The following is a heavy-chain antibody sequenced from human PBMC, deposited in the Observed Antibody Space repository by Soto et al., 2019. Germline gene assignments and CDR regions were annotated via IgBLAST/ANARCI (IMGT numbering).Heavy chain of an antibody. CDR1: GFSFDEYT. CDR2: INWDGVTT. Sequence: EVQLVESGGVVVQPGESLRLSCAASGFSFDEYTMHWVRQVPGKGLEWVSLINWDGVTTYYADSVKGRFTISRDNTKNSLYLQMNSLRAEDSALYYCAKESYSSSTNWFDPWGQGTLVTVSS. D-gene: IGHD6-6*01. J-gene: IGHJ5*02. V-gene: IGHV3-43*01. CDR3: AKESYSSSTNWFDP.